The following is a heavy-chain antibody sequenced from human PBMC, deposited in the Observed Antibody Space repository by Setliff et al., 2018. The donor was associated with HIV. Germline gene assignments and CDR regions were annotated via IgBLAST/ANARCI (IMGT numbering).Heavy chain of an antibody. CDR3: ARLSGDYYYFDY. D-gene: IGHD2-21*02. CDR2: IYTSGST. V-gene: IGHV4-4*09. Sequence: SETLSLTCTVSGGSISSYYWSWIRQPPGKGLEWIGYIYTSGSTNYNPSFKSRVTISLDTSKNQFSLKLTSVIAADTAVYYCARLSGDYYYFDYWGQGTLVTVSS. CDR1: GGSISSYY. J-gene: IGHJ4*02.